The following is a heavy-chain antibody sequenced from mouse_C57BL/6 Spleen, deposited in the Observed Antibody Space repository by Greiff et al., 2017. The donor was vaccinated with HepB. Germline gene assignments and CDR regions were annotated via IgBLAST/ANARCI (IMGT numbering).Heavy chain of an antibody. CDR2: INPNNGGT. CDR3: ARLWDGYPYYFDY. J-gene: IGHJ2*01. CDR1: GYTFTDYN. Sequence: EVQLQESGPELVKPGASVKMSCKASGYTFTDYNMHWVKQSHGKSLEWIGYINPNNGGTSYNQKFKGKATLTVNKSSSTAYMELRSLTSEDSAVYYCARLWDGYPYYFDYWGQGTTLTVSS. V-gene: IGHV1-22*01. D-gene: IGHD2-3*01.